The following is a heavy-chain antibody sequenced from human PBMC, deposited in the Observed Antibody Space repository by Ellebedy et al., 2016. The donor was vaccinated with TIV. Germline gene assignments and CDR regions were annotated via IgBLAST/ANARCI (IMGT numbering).Heavy chain of an antibody. V-gene: IGHV1-46*01. CDR3: AREDLLASSSPDHYGLDV. CDR1: GYSFTSYY. CDR2: ILPSGCST. J-gene: IGHJ6*02. Sequence: AASVKVSCKASGYSFTSYYMHWVRQAPGQGLEWMGIILPSGCSTDYAQRFQGRVNMNRDTSTSTVYMELGSLRSEDTAVYYCAREDLLASSSPDHYGLDVWGQGTTVTVSS. D-gene: IGHD6-6*01.